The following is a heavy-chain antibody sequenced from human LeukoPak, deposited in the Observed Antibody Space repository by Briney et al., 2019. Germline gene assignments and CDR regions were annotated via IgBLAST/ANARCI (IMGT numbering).Heavy chain of an antibody. D-gene: IGHD2-15*01. CDR2: ISSSSSNI. CDR3: ARVLRYCSGGNCYSGGLGYMDV. V-gene: IGHV3-21*04. J-gene: IGHJ6*03. CDR1: GFTFSSYS. Sequence: GGSLRLSCAASGFTFSSYSMNWVRQAPGKVLEWVSSISSSSSNIYYADSVKGRFTISRDNAKNSLYLQMNSLRAEDTAVYYCARVLRYCSGGNCYSGGLGYMDVWGKGTTVTISS.